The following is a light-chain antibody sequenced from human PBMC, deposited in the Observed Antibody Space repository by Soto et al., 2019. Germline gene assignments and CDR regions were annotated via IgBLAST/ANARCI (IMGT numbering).Light chain of an antibody. V-gene: IGKV3-20*01. CDR1: QSLSRYF. CDR2: GAS. J-gene: IGKJ1*01. CDR3: HQYDSWT. Sequence: EIVMTQSPATLSVSPGERATLSCRASQSLSRYFLAWYQQKPGQAPRLLIYGASSRATGIPDRFSGSGSGTDFTLTISRLEPEDSAVDYCHQYDSWTFGQGTKVDIK.